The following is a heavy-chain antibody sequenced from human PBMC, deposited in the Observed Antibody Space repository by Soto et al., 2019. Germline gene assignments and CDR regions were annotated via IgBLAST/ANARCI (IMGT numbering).Heavy chain of an antibody. J-gene: IGHJ4*02. Sequence: ASVKVSCKASGYTFTGHYIHWVRQAPEQGPEWMGEIGPESGATRYAQKFQGRVTMTRDTSITTVYMELNNLSPDDTAVYYCGRGRSGQIVVFYWGQGTPVTVS. CDR3: GRGRSGQIVVFY. CDR1: GYTFTGHY. CDR2: IGPESGAT. D-gene: IGHD1-26*01. V-gene: IGHV1-2*02.